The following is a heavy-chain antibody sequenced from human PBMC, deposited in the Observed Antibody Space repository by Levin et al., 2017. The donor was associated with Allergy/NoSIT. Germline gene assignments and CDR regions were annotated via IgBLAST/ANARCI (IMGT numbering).Heavy chain of an antibody. CDR3: AITVDTAMVPQDAFDI. D-gene: IGHD5-18*01. V-gene: IGHV4-39*01. CDR1: GGSISSLHYY. CDR2: LYYSGNT. J-gene: IGHJ3*02. Sequence: GSLRLSCTVSGGSISSLHYYWGWIRQPPGKGLEWIGSLYYSGNTYYNPSLKSRVTISVDTSKNQFSLKLSSVTAADTAVYFCAITVDTAMVPQDAFDIWGQGTKVTVSS.